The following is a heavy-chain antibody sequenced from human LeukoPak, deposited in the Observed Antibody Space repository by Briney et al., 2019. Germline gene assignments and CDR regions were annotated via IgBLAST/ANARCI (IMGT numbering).Heavy chain of an antibody. D-gene: IGHD3-10*01. J-gene: IGHJ4*02. CDR1: GGSISSLY. CDR3: ARGLVRGPRYDY. Sequence: PSETLSLTCTVSGGSISSLYWSWIRQPPGKGLEWIGYIYDSGSTNYNSGSTNYNPSLKSRVTISIDTSKNQLSLKLSSVTAADTAVYYCARGLVRGPRYDYWGQGTLVTVSS. V-gene: IGHV4-59*11. CDR2: IYDSGSTNYNSGST.